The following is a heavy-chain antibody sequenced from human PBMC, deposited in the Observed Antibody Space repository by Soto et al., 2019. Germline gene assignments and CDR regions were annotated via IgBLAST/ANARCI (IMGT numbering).Heavy chain of an antibody. Sequence: PSETLSLTCTVSGGSITSSSYYWGWIRQPPGKGLEWIGNIYYSGSTYYNPSLKSRVTISVDTSKNQFSLKLSSVTAADTAVDYCMLGSGWKVFDYWGQGTLVTVSS. CDR2: IYYSGST. CDR3: MLGSGWKVFDY. D-gene: IGHD3-22*01. V-gene: IGHV4-39*01. J-gene: IGHJ4*02. CDR1: GGSITSSSYY.